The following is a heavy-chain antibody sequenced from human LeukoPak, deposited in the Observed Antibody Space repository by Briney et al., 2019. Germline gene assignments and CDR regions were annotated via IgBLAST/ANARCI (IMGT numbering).Heavy chain of an antibody. Sequence: GGSLRLSCVASGFTLSSQAMHWIRQAPGKGLEWVAIILYDGSNQYYADSVKGRFTISRDTSKNTLHLQMNSLRVDDTAVYYCARASLVGATIFDFWGQGTLVTVSS. CDR2: ILYDGSNQ. D-gene: IGHD1-26*01. CDR3: ARASLVGATIFDF. CDR1: GFTLSSQA. V-gene: IGHV3-33*01. J-gene: IGHJ4*02.